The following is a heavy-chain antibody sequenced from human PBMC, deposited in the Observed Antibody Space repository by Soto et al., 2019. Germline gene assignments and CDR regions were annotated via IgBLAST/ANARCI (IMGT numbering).Heavy chain of an antibody. D-gene: IGHD3-16*01. CDR1: GLTLRSYA. CDR3: AKGGPFTGGFDP. V-gene: IGHV3-23*01. Sequence: EGQLLQSGGDLVQPGGSLRLSCAGSGLTLRSYAMTWIRQTPEKGPEWVSTISGRSGVPSYADSVNGRFTVSRDNSKNTLYLQMNSLRPDDTAIYYCAKGGPFTGGFDPWGQGTLVTVAS. CDR2: ISGRSGVP. J-gene: IGHJ5*02.